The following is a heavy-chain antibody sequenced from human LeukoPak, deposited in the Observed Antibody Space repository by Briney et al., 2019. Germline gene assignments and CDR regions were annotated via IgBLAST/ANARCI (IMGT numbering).Heavy chain of an antibody. CDR2: INTNTGNP. V-gene: IGHV7-4-1*02. J-gene: IGHJ4*02. CDR3: ARDGTVVIDY. CDR1: AYIFTRYA. Sequence: ASVKVSCKASAYIFTRYAISWMRQAPGQGLEWMGWINTNTGNPTYAQGFTGRFVFSLDTSVSTAYLQISSLKAEDTAVYYCARDGTVVIDYWGQGTLVTVSS. D-gene: IGHD4-23*01.